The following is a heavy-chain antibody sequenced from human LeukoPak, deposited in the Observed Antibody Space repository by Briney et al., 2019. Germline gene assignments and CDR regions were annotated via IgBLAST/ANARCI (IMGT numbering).Heavy chain of an antibody. Sequence: GGSLRLSCAASGFAFSSNAMTWVRQAPGKGLEWVSGISGSGGHTYYADSVKGRFTISRDNSKNTLHLEMNSLRAEDTAVYYCAKGYGYSSSWTSNYYFYGLDVWGQGTTVTVSS. CDR3: AKGYGYSSSWTSNYYFYGLDV. J-gene: IGHJ6*02. V-gene: IGHV3-23*01. CDR1: GFAFSSNA. D-gene: IGHD6-13*01. CDR2: ISGSGGHT.